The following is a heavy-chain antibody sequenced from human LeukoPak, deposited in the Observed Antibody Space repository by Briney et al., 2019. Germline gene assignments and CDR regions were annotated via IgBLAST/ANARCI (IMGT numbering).Heavy chain of an antibody. CDR1: GYTFTGYY. D-gene: IGHD6-19*01. J-gene: IGHJ4*02. CDR3: ARARIAVAGLFDY. V-gene: IGHV1-2*02. Sequence: ASVKVSCKASGYTFTGYYMHWVRQAPGQGLEWMGWINPNSGGTNYAQKFQGRVTMTRDTSISTAYMELSRLRSDDTAVYYCARARIAVAGLFDYWGQGTLVTVSS. CDR2: INPNSGGT.